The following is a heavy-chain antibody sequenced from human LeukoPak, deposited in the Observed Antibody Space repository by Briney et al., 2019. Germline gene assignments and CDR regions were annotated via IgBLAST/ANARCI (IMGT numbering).Heavy chain of an antibody. Sequence: GGTLRLSCAASGFTFRDYGMSWVRQAPGKGLEWVSALTGSGGTTYYADSVKGRFTISRDNSKNTLYLQMNSLTAEDTAVYYCVAHYSRGGGFDYWGQGTLVTVSS. CDR2: LTGSGGTT. V-gene: IGHV3-23*01. CDR3: VAHYSRGGGFDY. J-gene: IGHJ4*02. D-gene: IGHD6-13*01. CDR1: GFTFRDYG.